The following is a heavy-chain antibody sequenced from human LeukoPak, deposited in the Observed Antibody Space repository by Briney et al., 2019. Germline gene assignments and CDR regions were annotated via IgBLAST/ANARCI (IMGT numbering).Heavy chain of an antibody. CDR3: ARDVFSIFGVVTSLSDY. J-gene: IGHJ4*02. Sequence: ASVKVSCKASGYTFTSYSISWVRQAPGQGLEWMGWISAYNGNTNYAQKLQGRVTTTTDTSTSTAYMELRSLRSDDTAVYYCARDVFSIFGVVTSLSDYWGQGTLVTVSS. D-gene: IGHD3-3*01. CDR1: GYTFTSYS. CDR2: ISAYNGNT. V-gene: IGHV1-18*01.